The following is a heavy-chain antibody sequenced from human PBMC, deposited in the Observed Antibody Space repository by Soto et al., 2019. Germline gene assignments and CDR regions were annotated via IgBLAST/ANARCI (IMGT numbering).Heavy chain of an antibody. J-gene: IGHJ2*01. V-gene: IGHV1-8*01. D-gene: IGHD5-12*01. CDR3: ARVGNADPILSGYDRIFAWYFDL. CDR1: GYTFTSYD. Sequence: ASVKVSCKASGYTFTSYDINWVRQATGQGLEWMGWMNPNSGNTGYAQKFQGRVTMTRNTSISTAYMELSSLRSEETAVYYCARVGNADPILSGYDRIFAWYFDLWGRGTLVTVSS. CDR2: MNPNSGNT.